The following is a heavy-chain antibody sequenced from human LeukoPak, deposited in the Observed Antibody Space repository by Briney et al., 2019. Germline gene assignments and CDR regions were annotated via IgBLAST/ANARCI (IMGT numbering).Heavy chain of an antibody. D-gene: IGHD4-17*01. CDR2: IYYSGST. V-gene: IGHV4-59*11. CDR1: GGSISSHY. CDR3: ARDLVTVTKGFDI. J-gene: IGHJ3*02. Sequence: SETLSLTCTVSGGSISSHYWSWIRQPPGKGLEWIGYIYYSGSTNYNPSLKSRVTISVDTSKNQFSLKLSSVTAADTAVYYCARDLVTVTKGFDIWGQGTMVTVSS.